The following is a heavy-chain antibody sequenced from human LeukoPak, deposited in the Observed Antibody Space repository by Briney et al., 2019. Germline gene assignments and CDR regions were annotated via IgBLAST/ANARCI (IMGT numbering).Heavy chain of an antibody. Sequence: ASVKVSCKASGYTFTSYDINWVRQATGQGLEWMGWMNPNSGNTGYAQKFLGRVTITRNTSISTAYMELSSLRSEDTAVYYCARGRRVRGVIVYYYYMDVWGKGTTVTVSS. CDR1: GYTFTSYD. V-gene: IGHV1-8*03. D-gene: IGHD3-10*01. CDR3: ARGRRVRGVIVYYYYMDV. CDR2: MNPNSGNT. J-gene: IGHJ6*03.